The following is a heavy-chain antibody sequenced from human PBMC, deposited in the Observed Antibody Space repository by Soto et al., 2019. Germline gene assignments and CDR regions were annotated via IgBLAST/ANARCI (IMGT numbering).Heavy chain of an antibody. CDR1: AFTVNSNF. CDR3: ASRRNPYGAYDY. V-gene: IGHV3-66*01. D-gene: IGHD2-21*01. J-gene: IGHJ4*02. Sequence: EVQLVESGGDLVQPGGSLRLSCAASAFTVNSNFMSWVRQAPGKGLELVSMIYTDGTTHYADSVKGRFTISRDNSKNTLHLQINSLRAEDTAVYYCASRRNPYGAYDYWGQGTLVTVSS. CDR2: IYTDGTT.